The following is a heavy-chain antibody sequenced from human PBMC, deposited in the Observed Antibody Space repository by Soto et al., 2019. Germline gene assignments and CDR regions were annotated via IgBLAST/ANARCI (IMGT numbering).Heavy chain of an antibody. V-gene: IGHV3-66*01. CDR3: ARDSWSQY. Sequence: GGSLRLSCAASGFSVSSNYMNWVRQAPGKGLEWVSTIHNGGETYYADSVKDRFTVSRDNSKNTVFLQMNSPRVEDTAVYYCARDSWSQYWGQGTLVTVSS. D-gene: IGHD2-15*01. CDR1: GFSVSSNY. CDR2: IHNGGET. J-gene: IGHJ1*01.